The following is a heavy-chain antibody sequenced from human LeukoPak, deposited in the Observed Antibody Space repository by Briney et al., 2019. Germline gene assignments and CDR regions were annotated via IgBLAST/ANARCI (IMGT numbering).Heavy chain of an antibody. CDR2: IYHSGNT. CDR3: ARDVLIYASGSYYRGYYFDY. CDR1: GGSISSNDW. Sequence: PSGTLSLTCAVSGGSISSNDWWSWVRQPPGKGLEWIGEIYHSGNTNYNPSLKSRVTISMDKSKNQFSLKLSSVTAADTAIYYCARDVLIYASGSYYRGYYFDYWGQGTLVTVSS. D-gene: IGHD3-10*01. V-gene: IGHV4-4*02. J-gene: IGHJ4*02.